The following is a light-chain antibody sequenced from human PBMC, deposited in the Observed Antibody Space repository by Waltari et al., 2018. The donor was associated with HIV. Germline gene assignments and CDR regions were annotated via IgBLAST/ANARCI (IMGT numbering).Light chain of an antibody. J-gene: IGKJ2*01. CDR3: QQYYSSPPYT. CDR1: KTVFYTSNNKNY. Sequence: DIVMTQSPDSLAVSLGERATNNCKSSKTVFYTSNNKNYLAWYQQKPGQPPKLLIYWASMRDSGVPDRFSGSGSGTDFTLTISRLQTEDVAVYYCQQYYSSPPYTFGQGTKLEIK. V-gene: IGKV4-1*01. CDR2: WAS.